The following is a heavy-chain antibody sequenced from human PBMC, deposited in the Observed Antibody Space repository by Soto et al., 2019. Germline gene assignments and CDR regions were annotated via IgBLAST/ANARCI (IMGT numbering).Heavy chain of an antibody. CDR3: ARGPKPYCTNGVCNWFDP. CDR2: ISSSSSYI. CDR1: GFTFSSYS. D-gene: IGHD2-8*01. V-gene: IGHV3-21*01. Sequence: PGGSLRLSCAASGFTFSSYSMNWVRQAPGKGLECVSSISSSSSYIYYADSVKGRFTISRDNAKNSLYLQMNSLRAEDTAVYYCARGPKPYCTNGVCNWFDPWGQGTLVTVSS. J-gene: IGHJ5*02.